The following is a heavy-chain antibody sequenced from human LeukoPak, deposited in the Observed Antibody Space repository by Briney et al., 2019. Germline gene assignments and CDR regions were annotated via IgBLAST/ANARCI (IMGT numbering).Heavy chain of an antibody. CDR1: GGSISSGGYS. J-gene: IGHJ5*02. V-gene: IGHV4-30-2*01. Sequence: SETLSLTCAVSGGSISSGGYSWSWIRQPPGKGLEWIGYIYHSGSTYYNPSLKRRVTISVDRSKNQFSLKLSSVTAADTAVYYCARDVAAAGVDPWGQGTLVTVSS. CDR2: IYHSGST. D-gene: IGHD6-13*01. CDR3: ARDVAAAGVDP.